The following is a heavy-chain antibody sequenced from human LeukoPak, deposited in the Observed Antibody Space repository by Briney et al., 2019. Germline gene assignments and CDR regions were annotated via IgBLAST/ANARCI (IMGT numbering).Heavy chain of an antibody. D-gene: IGHD2/OR15-2a*01. V-gene: IGHV4-38-2*02. Sequence: SETLSLTCTVPGYSISSGYYWGWIRQPPGKGLERFGSINHSRSTYYNPSLKSRVTISVDTSKNQISLKLSSVTAADTAVYYCARDLEGFRIFDYWGQGTLVTVSS. CDR3: ARDLEGFRIFDY. CDR1: GYSISSGYY. CDR2: INHSRST. J-gene: IGHJ4*02.